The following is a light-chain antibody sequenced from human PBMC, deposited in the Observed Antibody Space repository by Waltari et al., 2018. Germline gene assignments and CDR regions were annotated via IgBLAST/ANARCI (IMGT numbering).Light chain of an antibody. J-gene: IGLJ3*02. CDR2: VNSDGSH. V-gene: IGLV4-69*01. CDR3: QTGGHGTWV. Sequence: QLVLTQSPSASASLRASVKLTCTLSSGHSTNIIAWLQQQPETGPRYLMNVNSDGSHNKGAGIPDRFSGSSTGAEGYLTISSLQSEDEADYYCQTGGHGTWVFGGGTRLTVL. CDR1: SGHSTNI.